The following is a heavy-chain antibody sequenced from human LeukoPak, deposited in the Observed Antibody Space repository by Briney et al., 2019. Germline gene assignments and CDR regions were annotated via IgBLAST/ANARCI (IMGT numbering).Heavy chain of an antibody. CDR3: AREIAVAGTFTDYYYGMDV. V-gene: IGHV4-59*05. D-gene: IGHD6-19*01. CDR2: IYYSGST. J-gene: IGHJ6*02. Sequence: SETLSLTCTVSGGSISSFYWSWIRQPPGKGLEWIGSIYYSGSTYYNPSLKSRVTISVDTSKNQFSLKLSSVTAADTAVYYCAREIAVAGTFTDYYYGMDVWGQGTTVTVSS. CDR1: GGSISSFY.